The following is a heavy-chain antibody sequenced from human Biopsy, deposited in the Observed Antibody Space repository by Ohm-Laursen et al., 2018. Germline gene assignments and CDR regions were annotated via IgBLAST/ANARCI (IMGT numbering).Heavy chain of an antibody. CDR1: GDSISSYY. J-gene: IGHJ2*01. Sequence: LDTLSLTCAVSGDSISSYYWSWIRQPPGKGLQWIGYVYYTGSTDYNPSLQSRVTISVGTSKNHFSLRLRSVTPADTAIYYCAKDRGYYSDRTVPGYFDLWGRGTLVTVSS. D-gene: IGHD3-22*01. V-gene: IGHV4-59*01. CDR2: VYYTGST. CDR3: AKDRGYYSDRTVPGYFDL.